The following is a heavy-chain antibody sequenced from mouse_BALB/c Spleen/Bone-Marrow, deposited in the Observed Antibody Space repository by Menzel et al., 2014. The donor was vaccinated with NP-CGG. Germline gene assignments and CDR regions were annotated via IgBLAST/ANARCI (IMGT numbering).Heavy chain of an antibody. V-gene: IGHV7-3*02. J-gene: IGHJ2*01. CDR2: IRNKANGYTT. CDR1: GFTITDYY. CDR3: ARDKGRVFFDY. Sequence: VQLQQSGGGLVQPGGSLRLSCATSGFTITDYYMNWVRQPPGKALEWLCFIRNKANGYTTEYSASVKGRFTISRDNSQNILYLQMNTLRAEDSATYYCARDKGRVFFDYWGQGTTLTVSS.